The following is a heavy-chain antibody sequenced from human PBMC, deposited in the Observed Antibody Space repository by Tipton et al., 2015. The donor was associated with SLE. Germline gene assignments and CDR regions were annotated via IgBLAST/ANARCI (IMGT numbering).Heavy chain of an antibody. D-gene: IGHD2-8*01. CDR2: ISYGGGT. CDR3: ARGMLTWRGAIVGVDV. CDR1: GVSISSDH. Sequence: TLSLTCTVSGVSISSDHWIWIRQPPGKGLEWIGYISYGGGTNYNPSLKSRVTISVDTAKNQFSLKVTSVTAADTAVYYCARGMLTWRGAIVGVDVWGQGTTVNVSS. J-gene: IGHJ6*02. V-gene: IGHV4-59*08.